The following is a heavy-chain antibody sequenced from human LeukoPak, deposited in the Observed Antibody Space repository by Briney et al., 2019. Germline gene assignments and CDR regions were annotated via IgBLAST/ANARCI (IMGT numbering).Heavy chain of an antibody. CDR3: ARGYSGYELYF. J-gene: IGHJ4*02. V-gene: IGHV1-46*01. CDR2: INPGGGST. CDR1: GYTFTSYY. Sequence: ASVKVSCKASGYTFTSYYMHWVRQAPGQGLEWMGIINPGGGSTSYAQKFQGRVTMTRDTSTSTVYMELSSLRSDDTAVYYCARGYSGYELYFWGQGALVTVSS. D-gene: IGHD5-12*01.